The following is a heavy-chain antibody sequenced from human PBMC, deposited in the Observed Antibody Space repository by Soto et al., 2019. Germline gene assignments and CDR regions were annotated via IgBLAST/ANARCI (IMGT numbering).Heavy chain of an antibody. CDR1: GCTFSSYS. CDR3: ARDATVLMVYAIPDY. D-gene: IGHD2-8*01. CDR2: ISSSSSTI. J-gene: IGHJ4*02. Sequence: PGGSLRLSWAASGCTFSSYSMNWIRQAPGKGLEWVSYISSSSSTIYYADSVKGRFTISRDNAKNSLYLQMNSLRAEDTAVYYCARDATVLMVYAIPDYWGQGTLVTVSS. V-gene: IGHV3-48*01.